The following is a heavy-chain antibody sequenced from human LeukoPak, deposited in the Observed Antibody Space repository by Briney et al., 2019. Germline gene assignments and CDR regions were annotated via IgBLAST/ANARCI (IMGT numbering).Heavy chain of an antibody. Sequence: SETLSLTCTVSGGSISSYYWSWIRQPPGKGLEWIGYIYYSGSTNYNPSLKSRVTISVDTSKNQFSLKLSSVTAADTAVYYCARDRQDIVVVPAAIEYYYYYMDVWGKGTTVTVSS. CDR3: ARDRQDIVVVPAAIEYYYYYMDV. D-gene: IGHD2-2*01. V-gene: IGHV4-59*12. J-gene: IGHJ6*03. CDR2: IYYSGST. CDR1: GGSISSYY.